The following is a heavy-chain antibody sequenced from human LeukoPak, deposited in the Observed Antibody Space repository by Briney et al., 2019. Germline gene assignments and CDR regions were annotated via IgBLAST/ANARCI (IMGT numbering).Heavy chain of an antibody. D-gene: IGHD2-2*01. V-gene: IGHV3-21*01. CDR2: ISSINNYI. CDR1: GFTFSDYS. Sequence: GGSLRLSCAASGFTFSDYSMNWVRQAPGKGLEWVSSISSINNYIYYADSVQGRCTISRDNAKNSLYLQINSLRAEDTAVYYCARVHLGYCAAASCYPHFDYWGQGALVTVSP. J-gene: IGHJ4*02. CDR3: ARVHLGYCAAASCYPHFDY.